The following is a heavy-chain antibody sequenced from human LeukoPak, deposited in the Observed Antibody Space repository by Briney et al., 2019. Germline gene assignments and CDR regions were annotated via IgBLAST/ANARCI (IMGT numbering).Heavy chain of an antibody. J-gene: IGHJ6*02. CDR2: ISWNSGSI. Sequence: GGSLRLTCAASGFTFSSYAMSWVRQAPGKGLEWVSGISWNSGSIGYADSVKGRFTISRDNAKNSLYLQMNSLRAEDTALYYCAKLLGEEDYYYGMDVWGQGTTVTVSS. CDR1: GFTFSSYA. D-gene: IGHD2-21*01. CDR3: AKLLGEEDYYYGMDV. V-gene: IGHV3-9*01.